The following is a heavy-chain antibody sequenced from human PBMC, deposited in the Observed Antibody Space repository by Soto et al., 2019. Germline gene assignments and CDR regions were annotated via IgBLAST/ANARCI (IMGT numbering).Heavy chain of an antibody. CDR1: GYTFVSYG. Sequence: QIQLVQSAAEVKKPGASVKVSCKTSGYTFVSYGISWVRQAPGQGLEWMGWISPYNGNTNFAQRFRGRLTVTTDTSTDIVYMNLGSLKSDDTAVYYCAIDQNFFDSSGYYDHWGQGTLITVSP. V-gene: IGHV1-18*04. CDR2: ISPYNGNT. D-gene: IGHD3-22*01. J-gene: IGHJ5*02. CDR3: AIDQNFFDSSGYYDH.